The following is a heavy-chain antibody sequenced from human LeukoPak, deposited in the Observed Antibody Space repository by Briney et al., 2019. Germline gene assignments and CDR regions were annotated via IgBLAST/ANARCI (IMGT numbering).Heavy chain of an antibody. CDR1: GGSFSGYY. D-gene: IGHD3-10*01. V-gene: IGHV4-34*01. CDR2: INHSGST. Sequence: SETLSLTCAVYGGSFSGYYWSWIRQPPGKVLEWIGEINHSGSTNYNPSLKSRVTISVDTSKNQFSLKLSSVTAADTAVYYCARASASSRGSGSSFSSWGQGTLVTVSS. J-gene: IGHJ5*02. CDR3: ARASASSRGSGSSFSS.